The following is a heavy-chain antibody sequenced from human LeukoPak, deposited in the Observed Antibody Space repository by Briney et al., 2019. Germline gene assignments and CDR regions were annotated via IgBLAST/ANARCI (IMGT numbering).Heavy chain of an antibody. J-gene: IGHJ4*02. D-gene: IGHD1-26*01. CDR1: GFTFSSYW. V-gene: IGHV3-7*03. CDR2: IKQDGSEK. Sequence: GGSLRLSCAASGFTFSSYWMSWVRQAPGKGLEWVANIKQDGSEKYYVDSVKGRFTISRDNAKNSLYLQMNSLRAEDTAVYYCARFLYSGSQGDYFDYWGQGTLVTVSS. CDR3: ARFLYSGSQGDYFDY.